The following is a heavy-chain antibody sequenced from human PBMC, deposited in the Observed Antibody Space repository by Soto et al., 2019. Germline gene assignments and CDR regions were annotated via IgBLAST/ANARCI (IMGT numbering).Heavy chain of an antibody. D-gene: IGHD3-10*01. CDR3: APTLSDHGEWYFDY. J-gene: IGHJ4*02. CDR1: GFSLSTSGVG. CDR2: IYWDDDK. Sequence: QITLKESGPTLVKPTQTLTLTCTFSGFSLSTSGVGVGWIRQPPGKALEWLALIYWDDDKRYSPSLKSRLTITKDTTKNQVVLTMTNLDPVDTATYYCAPTLSDHGEWYFDYWGQGTLVTVSS. V-gene: IGHV2-5*02.